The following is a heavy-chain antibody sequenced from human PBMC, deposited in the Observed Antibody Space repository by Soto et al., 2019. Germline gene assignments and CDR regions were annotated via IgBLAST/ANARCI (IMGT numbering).Heavy chain of an antibody. CDR2: FFSDAER. CDR3: ARMDGDYNHYGLDV. J-gene: IGHJ6*02. V-gene: IGHV2-26*01. Sequence: GSGPTLVNPTETLTLTCSVSGFSLTIGRMGVSWIRQPPGKALEWLAHFFSDAERSYSTSTQSRLNMYKDSSGSQVVLTMTNMAPADTATYFCARMDGDYNHYGLDVWGHGIAVTVSS. CDR1: GFSLTIGRMG. D-gene: IGHD4-17*01.